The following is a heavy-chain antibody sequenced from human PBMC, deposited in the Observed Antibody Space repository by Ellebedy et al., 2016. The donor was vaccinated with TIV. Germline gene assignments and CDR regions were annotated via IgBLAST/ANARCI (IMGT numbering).Heavy chain of an antibody. CDR1: GGSFSGYY. V-gene: IGHV4-34*01. CDR3: ARQKRSDRVTLMSFDT. J-gene: IGHJ4*02. D-gene: IGHD3-16*01. Sequence: MPGGSLRLSCAVYGGSFSGYYWSWIRQPPGKGLEWIGEINDSGNTNYKPSLKSRVTISGDTSRNQFSLKVTSVTAADTAVYYCARQKRSDRVTLMSFDTWGRGTLVTVSS. CDR2: INDSGNT.